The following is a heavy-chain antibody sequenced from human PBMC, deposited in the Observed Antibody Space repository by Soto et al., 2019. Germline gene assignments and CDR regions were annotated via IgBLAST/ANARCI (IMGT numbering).Heavy chain of an antibody. Sequence: RRLSCAASGFTLSIYAMSWVRQAPGKGLEWVSTVEGGGGTSYADFVRGRFTISRDSSKNTLYLQMNGLRAEDTAIYYCVKDAPGGGWISDYWGLGTLVTVSS. CDR1: GFTLSIYA. CDR3: VKDAPGGGWISDY. J-gene: IGHJ4*02. D-gene: IGHD2-21*01. V-gene: IGHV3-23*01. CDR2: VEGGGGT.